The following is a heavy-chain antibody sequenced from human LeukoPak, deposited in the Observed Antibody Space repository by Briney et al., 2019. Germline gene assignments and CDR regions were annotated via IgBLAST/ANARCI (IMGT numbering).Heavy chain of an antibody. Sequence: GGSLRLSCAASGFSFSSSPMAVVRQAPGKGLEWVSIIDSTGFSTRDADSVKGRFSISRDNSKNTLDLQMSSLRAEDTAKYFCEKGIYSGPGRYYCDLWGQGTLVIVSS. J-gene: IGHJ4*02. V-gene: IGHV3-23*01. D-gene: IGHD3-10*01. CDR1: GFSFSSSP. CDR2: IDSTGFST. CDR3: EKGIYSGPGRYYCDL.